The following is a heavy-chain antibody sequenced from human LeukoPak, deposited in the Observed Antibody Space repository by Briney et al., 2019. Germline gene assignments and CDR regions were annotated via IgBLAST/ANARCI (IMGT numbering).Heavy chain of an antibody. CDR1: GYSFTSYW. Sequence: GESLQISCKGSGYSFTSYWIAWVRQMPGKGLVWMGVIYPGDSDTTYSPSFQGQVTISADNSISTAYLQWSSLRASDTAMYYCARQWGRGSGSYLGYWGQGTLVTVSS. J-gene: IGHJ4*02. D-gene: IGHD3-10*01. CDR3: ARQWGRGSGSYLGY. CDR2: IYPGDSDT. V-gene: IGHV5-51*01.